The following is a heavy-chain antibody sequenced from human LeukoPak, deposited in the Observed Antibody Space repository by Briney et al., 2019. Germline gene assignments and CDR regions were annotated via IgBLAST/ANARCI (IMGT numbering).Heavy chain of an antibody. V-gene: IGHV3-23*01. CDR1: GFTFSSYA. D-gene: IGHD1-26*01. CDR3: AKSPPGGGATYYYYMDV. Sequence: PGGSLRLSCAASGFTFSSYAMSWVRQAPGKGLEWVSAISGSGGSTYYADSVKGRFTISRDNSKNTLDLQMNSLRAEDTAVYYCAKSPPGGGATYYYYMDVWGKGTTVTVSS. CDR2: ISGSGGST. J-gene: IGHJ6*03.